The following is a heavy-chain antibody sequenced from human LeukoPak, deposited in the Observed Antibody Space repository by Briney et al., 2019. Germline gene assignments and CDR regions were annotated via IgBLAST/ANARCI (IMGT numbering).Heavy chain of an antibody. V-gene: IGHV4-4*07. Sequence: PSETPSLTCTVSGASISSYYWSCIRQPAGQGLEWIGRIYASGGTNYSPSLKGRVTMSLDTSKNQFSLKLSSVTAADTAVYYCAREVVDITATSYMDVWGKGTTVTVSS. CDR1: GASISSYY. D-gene: IGHD5-12*01. J-gene: IGHJ6*03. CDR2: IYASGGT. CDR3: AREVVDITATSYMDV.